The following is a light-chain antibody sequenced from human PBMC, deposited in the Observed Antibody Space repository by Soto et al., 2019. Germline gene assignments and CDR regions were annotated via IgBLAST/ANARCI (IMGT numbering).Light chain of an antibody. CDR3: QQSFGTPRT. CDR1: QTISTY. Sequence: DIQMTQSPSSLSASVRDRVTITCLASQTISTYLNWYQQKPGKAPKLLISAASSLQSGVPSRFSGSGSGTDFTLTISSLQPEDFATYYCQQSFGTPRTFGHGTKVEIK. J-gene: IGKJ1*01. CDR2: AAS. V-gene: IGKV1-39*01.